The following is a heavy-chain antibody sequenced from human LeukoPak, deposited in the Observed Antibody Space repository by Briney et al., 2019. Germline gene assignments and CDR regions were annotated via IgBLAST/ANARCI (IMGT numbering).Heavy chain of an antibody. V-gene: IGHV4-39*07. Sequence: SETLSLTCIVSGGSISSSNYCWGWIRQSPGKGLEWIGSIYSRGSTYYNPSLKNRGTISVDTSKNQFSLKLSSVTAADTAVYYCARRLPGFLVRGVLNGNWFDPWGQGILVTVSS. CDR1: GGSISSSNYC. CDR3: ARRLPGFLVRGVLNGNWFDP. D-gene: IGHD3-10*01. CDR2: IYSRGST. J-gene: IGHJ5*02.